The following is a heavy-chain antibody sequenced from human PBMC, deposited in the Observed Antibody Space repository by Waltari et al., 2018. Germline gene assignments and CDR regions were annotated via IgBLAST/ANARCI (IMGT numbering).Heavy chain of an antibody. D-gene: IGHD6-13*01. Sequence: QVQLQESGPGLVKPSETLSLTCAVSGYSISSGYYWGWIRQPPGKGLEWIGSIYHSGSTYYNPSLKSRVTISVDTSKNQFSLKLSSVTAADTAVYYCAREAAAGAKPTDYWGQGTLVTVSS. CDR1: GYSISSGYY. CDR3: AREAAAGAKPTDY. CDR2: IYHSGST. J-gene: IGHJ4*02. V-gene: IGHV4-38-2*02.